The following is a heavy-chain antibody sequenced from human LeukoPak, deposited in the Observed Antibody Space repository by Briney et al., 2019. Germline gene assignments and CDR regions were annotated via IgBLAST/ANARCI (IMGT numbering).Heavy chain of an antibody. Sequence: PGGSLRLSCAASGFTFSSYSMNWVRQAPGKGLEWVSSISSSSYIYYADSVKGRFTISRDNAKNSLYLQMNSLRAEDTAVYYCAKDLLPIMITFGGGIEFGGKGTTVTVSS. CDR3: AKDLLPIMITFGGGIEF. J-gene: IGHJ6*04. CDR1: GFTFSSYS. D-gene: IGHD3-16*01. V-gene: IGHV3-21*01. CDR2: ISSSSYI.